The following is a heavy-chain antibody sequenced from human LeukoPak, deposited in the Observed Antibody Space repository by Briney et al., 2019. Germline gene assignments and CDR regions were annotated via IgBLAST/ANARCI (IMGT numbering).Heavy chain of an antibody. D-gene: IGHD4-17*01. Sequence: GGSLRLSCAASGFTFSDYYMSWIRQAPGKGLEWVSYISGSSSYTNYADSVKGRFTISRDNAKNSLYLQMNSLRAEDTAVYYCARDLYGDYVDYWGQGTLVTVSS. J-gene: IGHJ4*02. V-gene: IGHV3-11*06. CDR2: ISGSSSYT. CDR1: GFTFSDYY. CDR3: ARDLYGDYVDY.